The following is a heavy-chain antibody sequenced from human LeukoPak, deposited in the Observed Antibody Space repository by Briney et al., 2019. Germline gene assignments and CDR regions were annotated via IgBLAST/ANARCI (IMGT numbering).Heavy chain of an antibody. CDR1: GYTFTGYY. Sequence: GASVKVSCKASGYTFTGYYMHWVRQAPGQGLEWMGWINPNSGGTNYAQKFQGRVTMTRDTSISTAYMELSSLRSEDTAVYYCAAVSPLTIFGVFYFDYWGQGTLVTVSS. J-gene: IGHJ4*02. D-gene: IGHD3-3*01. CDR2: INPNSGGT. V-gene: IGHV1-2*02. CDR3: AAVSPLTIFGVFYFDY.